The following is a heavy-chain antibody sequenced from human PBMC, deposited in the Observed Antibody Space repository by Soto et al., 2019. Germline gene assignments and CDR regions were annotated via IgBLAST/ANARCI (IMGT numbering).Heavy chain of an antibody. J-gene: IGHJ4*02. D-gene: IGHD3-16*01. CDR2: IDHSGST. CDR3: ARGWGEFFDY. CDR1: GGSFSGYY. Sequence: QVQLQQWGARLLKPSETLSLTCAVYGGSFSGYYWTWIRQAPGKGLEWIGEIDHSGSTDYNPSFKSRLTISVDQSKNRFSLRLTSVTAADTAVDYCARGWGEFFDYWSQGTLVIVSS. V-gene: IGHV4-34*01.